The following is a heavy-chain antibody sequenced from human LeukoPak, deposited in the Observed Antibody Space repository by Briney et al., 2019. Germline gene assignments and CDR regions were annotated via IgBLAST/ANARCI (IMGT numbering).Heavy chain of an antibody. CDR2: INSDGSST. CDR1: GFTFSSYW. J-gene: IGHJ4*02. CDR3: ARDGPWYGGNSGGSFDY. D-gene: IGHD4-23*01. Sequence: GGSLRLSCAASGFTFSSYWMHWVRQAPGKGLVWVSRINSDGSSTSYADSVKGRFTISRDNAKNTLYLQMNSLRAEDTAVYYCARDGPWYGGNSGGSFDYWGQGTLVTVSS. V-gene: IGHV3-74*01.